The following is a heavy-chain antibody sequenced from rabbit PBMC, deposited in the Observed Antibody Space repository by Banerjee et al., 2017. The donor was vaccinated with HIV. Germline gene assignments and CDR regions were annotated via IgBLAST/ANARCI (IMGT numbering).Heavy chain of an antibody. CDR2: MNAGTSGGS. CDR1: GFSFSNSYY. CDR3: ARDWGAYAGHGYATGWLDL. J-gene: IGHJ5*01. D-gene: IGHD6-1*01. V-gene: IGHV1S45*01. Sequence: QEQLVESGGGLVQPEGSLTLTCTASGFSFSNSYYMCWVRQAPGKGLEWIGCMNAGTSGGSYYARWAKGRFTISKTSSTTVTLQMTSLTAADTATYFCARDWGAYAGHGYATGWLDLWGPGTLVTVS.